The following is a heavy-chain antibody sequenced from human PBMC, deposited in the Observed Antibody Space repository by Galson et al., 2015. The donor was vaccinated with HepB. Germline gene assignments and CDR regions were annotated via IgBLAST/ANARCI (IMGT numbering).Heavy chain of an antibody. Sequence: SLRLSCAASGFTVSNAWMNWVRQAPGKGLEWVGRIKSKTDGGTTDYAAPVKGRFTISRDDSKTTLYLQMNSLKTEDTAVYYCTTGDCGGDCYQYYFYYMNVWGKGTTVTVSS. D-gene: IGHD2-21*01. CDR1: GFTVSNAW. CDR3: TTGDCGGDCYQYYFYYMNV. CDR2: IKSKTDGGTT. J-gene: IGHJ6*03. V-gene: IGHV3-15*07.